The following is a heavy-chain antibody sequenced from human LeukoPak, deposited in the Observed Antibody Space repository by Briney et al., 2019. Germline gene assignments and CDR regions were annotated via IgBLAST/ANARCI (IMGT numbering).Heavy chain of an antibody. V-gene: IGHV3-74*01. CDR2: INSDGSST. CDR1: GFTFSSYW. CDR3: ARDGGWDCSSTSCYQTDY. J-gene: IGHJ4*02. Sequence: GGSLRLSWAASGFTFSSYWMHWVRQAPGKGLVWVSRINSDGSSTSYADSVKGRFTISRDNAKNTLYLQMNSLRAEDTAVYYCARDGGWDCSSTSCYQTDYWGQGTLVTVSS. D-gene: IGHD2-2*01.